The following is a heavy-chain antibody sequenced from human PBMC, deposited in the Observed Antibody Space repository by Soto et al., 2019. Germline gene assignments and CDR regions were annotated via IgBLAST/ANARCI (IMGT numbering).Heavy chain of an antibody. D-gene: IGHD6-6*01. Sequence: QVQLQESGPGLVKPSETLSLTCTVSGGSVSSGSYFWSWIRQPPGKGLEWIGYIYYSGSTNYNPSRKSRVNISVDTSKNQYALKLSSVTAADTAVYYCARDYSSSSNYYYYYGMDVWGQGTTVTVSS. J-gene: IGHJ6*02. V-gene: IGHV4-61*01. CDR3: ARDYSSSSNYYYYYGMDV. CDR2: IYYSGST. CDR1: GGSVSSGSYF.